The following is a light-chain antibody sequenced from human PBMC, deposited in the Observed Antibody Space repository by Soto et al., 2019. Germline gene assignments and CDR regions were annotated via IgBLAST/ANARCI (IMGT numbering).Light chain of an antibody. CDR2: DAS. CDR1: QTVSSNF. CDR3: QFYGDPFKT. V-gene: IGKV3-20*01. J-gene: IGKJ1*01. Sequence: IGLTQSPGTLSLSPGERGTLSRRASQTVSSNFLAWYQQKPGQAPRPLIFDASTRATGIPDRFTGSGSGTDFTLTISRLEPEDFAVYYCQFYGDPFKTFGHGTKVDIK.